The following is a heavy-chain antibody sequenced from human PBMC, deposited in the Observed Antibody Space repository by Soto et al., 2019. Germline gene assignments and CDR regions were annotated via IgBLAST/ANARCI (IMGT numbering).Heavy chain of an antibody. V-gene: IGHV4-30-2*06. CDR2: IGHLETT. D-gene: IGHD2-15*01. CDR1: GVSIRDSGYS. CDR3: ARSGGYDCFDF. J-gene: IGHJ4*01. Sequence: TMSLTCRVDGVSIRDSGYSGTWIRQSPEKGLGWLGYIGHLETTYYNPSFKSRLFLSIDRTRNQFSLSLTSMTAPDKAAYYCARSGGYDCFDFCGHGIKVTVPS.